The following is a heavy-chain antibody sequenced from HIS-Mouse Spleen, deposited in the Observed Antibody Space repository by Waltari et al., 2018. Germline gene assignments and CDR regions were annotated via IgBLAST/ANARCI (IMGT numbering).Heavy chain of an antibody. CDR3: ARHSHEWELYWYFDL. Sequence: QLQLQESGPGLVKPSETLSLTCTVSGGSISSSSYYWGWIRQPPGKGLEWSGSIYYSGSTYYNPSLKSRVTLSVDTSKNQFSLKLISVTAADTAVYYCARHSHEWELYWYFDLWGRGTLVTVSS. J-gene: IGHJ2*01. CDR2: IYYSGST. V-gene: IGHV4-39*01. D-gene: IGHD1-26*01. CDR1: GGSISSSSYY.